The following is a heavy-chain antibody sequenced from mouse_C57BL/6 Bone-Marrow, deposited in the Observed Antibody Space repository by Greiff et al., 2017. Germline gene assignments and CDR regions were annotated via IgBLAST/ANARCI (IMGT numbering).Heavy chain of an antibody. CDR1: GFNINDYY. Sequence: VQLQQSGAGLVRPGASVKLSCTASGFNINDYYMHLVKQRPEQGLEWIGRIDPEDGYTEYAPKFQGKATMTAYTSSNTAYRQLSSQTSEETAVYYGTTPLYDGYSNWYFDVWGTGTTVTVSS. CDR3: TTPLYDGYSNWYFDV. V-gene: IGHV14-1*01. J-gene: IGHJ1*03. CDR2: IDPEDGYT. D-gene: IGHD2-3*01.